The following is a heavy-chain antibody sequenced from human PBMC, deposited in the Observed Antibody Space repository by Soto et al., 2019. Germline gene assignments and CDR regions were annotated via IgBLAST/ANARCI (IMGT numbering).Heavy chain of an antibody. CDR2: IIPIIGPA. CDR1: GGTFTYYG. CDR3: ARDLGTTIAGPPRRETYGWLDP. J-gene: IGHJ5*02. Sequence: QVQLVQSGAEVKRPGSSVKLSCKASGGTFTYYGISWVRQAPGQGLEWMGGIIPIIGPATYAQKFQCRVTITADQSTSTAYMELSSLGSEDTALYYCARDLGTTIAGPPRRETYGWLDPWGQGPLVPVSS. D-gene: IGHD6-13*01. V-gene: IGHV1-69*01.